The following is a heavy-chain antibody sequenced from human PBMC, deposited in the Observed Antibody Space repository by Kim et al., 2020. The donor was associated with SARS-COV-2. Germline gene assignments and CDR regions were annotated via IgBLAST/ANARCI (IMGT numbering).Heavy chain of an antibody. J-gene: IGHJ6*04. V-gene: IGHV1-3*01. CDR1: GYTFTSYA. D-gene: IGHD3-3*01. CDR3: ASGGFWSGYYTLTSPYGKEV. CDR2: INAGNGNT. Sequence: ASVKVSCKASGYTFTSYAMHWVRQAPGQRLEWMGWINAGNGNTKYSQKFQGRVTITRDTSASTAYMELSSLSSEDTAVYYCASGGFWSGYYTLTSPYGKEVWGEGTTVTVSS.